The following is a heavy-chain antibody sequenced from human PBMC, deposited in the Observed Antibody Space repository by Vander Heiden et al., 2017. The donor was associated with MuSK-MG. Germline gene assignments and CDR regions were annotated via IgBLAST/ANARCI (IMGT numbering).Heavy chain of an antibody. CDR3: ASPTVTTSNWFDP. CDR2: ISYDGSNK. Sequence: QVQLVESGGGVVQPGRSLRLSCAASGFTFSSYAMHWVRQAPGKGLEWVAVISYDGSNKYYADSVKGRFTISRDNSKNTLYLQMNSLRAEDTAVYDCASPTVTTSNWFDPWGQGTRVTVA. V-gene: IGHV3-30*04. D-gene: IGHD4-17*01. J-gene: IGHJ5*02. CDR1: GFTFSSYA.